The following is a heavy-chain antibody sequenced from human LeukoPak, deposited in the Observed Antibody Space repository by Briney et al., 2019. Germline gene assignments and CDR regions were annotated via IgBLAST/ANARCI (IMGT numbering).Heavy chain of an antibody. J-gene: IGHJ4*02. V-gene: IGHV1-2*02. CDR1: GYTFTGYY. D-gene: IGHD3-22*01. CDR2: IDPNSGGT. Sequence: GASVKVSCKASGYTFTGYYVHWVRQAPGPGHEWMGWIDPNSGGTNYAQKFQGRVTMTRDTSISTAYMELSRLRPDDTAVYYCARYYDSSGYPYYWGQGTLVTVSS. CDR3: ARYYDSSGYPYY.